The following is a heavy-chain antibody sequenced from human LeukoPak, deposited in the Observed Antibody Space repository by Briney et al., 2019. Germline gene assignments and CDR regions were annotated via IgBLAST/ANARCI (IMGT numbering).Heavy chain of an antibody. V-gene: IGHV3-21*01. CDR1: GFTFSTYS. CDR3: ARDQPNYDILTGYYPFDC. CDR2: ISSSSSYI. D-gene: IGHD3-9*01. J-gene: IGHJ4*02. Sequence: PGGSLRLSCAASGFTFSTYSMNWVRQAPGKGLEWVSSISSSSSYIYYADSVKGRFIISRDNAKNSLYLQMNSLRAEDTAVYYCARDQPNYDILTGYYPFDCWGQGTVVTVSS.